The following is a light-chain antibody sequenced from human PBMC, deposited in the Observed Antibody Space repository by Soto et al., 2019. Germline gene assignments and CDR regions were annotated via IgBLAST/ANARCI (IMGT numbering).Light chain of an antibody. CDR1: QGISKW. CDR2: VAS. CDR3: QQYKSYDMWS. Sequence: DIQMTQSPSTLSASVGDRVTITCRASQGISKWLAWYQQKPGKAPKLLIDVASSLENGVPSRFSGSGSGMEFNLPISSLQADDFATYFCQQYKSYDMWSFGQGTKVDLK. J-gene: IGKJ1*01. V-gene: IGKV1-5*01.